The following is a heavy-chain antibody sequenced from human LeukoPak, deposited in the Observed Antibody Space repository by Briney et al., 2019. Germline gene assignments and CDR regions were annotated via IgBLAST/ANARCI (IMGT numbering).Heavy chain of an antibody. CDR3: ARDEGPPRYNWNYGGPDF. CDR1: GGSVTSTNW. Sequence: SETLSLTCDVSGGSVTSTNWWTWVRQPPGKGLEWIGEVHLDGRTNYNPSLKSRLIMSVDLPENHISLKLTSVTAADTAVYYCARDEGPPRYNWNYGGPDFWGQGTLVTVLS. D-gene: IGHD1-7*01. J-gene: IGHJ4*02. CDR2: VHLDGRT. V-gene: IGHV4-4*02.